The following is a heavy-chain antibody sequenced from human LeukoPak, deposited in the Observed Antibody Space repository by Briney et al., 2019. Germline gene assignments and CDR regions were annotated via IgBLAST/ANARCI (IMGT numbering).Heavy chain of an antibody. V-gene: IGHV1-69*05. CDR3: ARAPLSGSYYNYYYYYMDV. D-gene: IGHD1-26*01. Sequence: ASVKVSCKASGGTFSSYAISWVRQAPGQGLEWMGGIIPIFGTANYAQKFQGRVTITTDESTSTAYMELSSLRSEDTAVYYCARAPLSGSYYNYYYYYMDVWGKGTTVTVSS. J-gene: IGHJ6*03. CDR2: IIPIFGTA. CDR1: GGTFSSYA.